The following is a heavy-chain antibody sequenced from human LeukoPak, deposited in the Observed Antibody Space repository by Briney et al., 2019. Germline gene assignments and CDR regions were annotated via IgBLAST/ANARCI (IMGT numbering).Heavy chain of an antibody. D-gene: IGHD1-26*01. CDR3: ARGPYSGSFY. V-gene: IGHV3-21*01. CDR2: ISSSRDYI. Sequence: GGSLRLSCAASGFTFSSYSMNWVRQAPGKGLQWVSSISSSRDYIYYTDSVKGRFTISRDNARNSLYLQLNSLRADDTAVYYCARGPYSGSFYWGQGTLVTVSS. CDR1: GFTFSSYS. J-gene: IGHJ4*02.